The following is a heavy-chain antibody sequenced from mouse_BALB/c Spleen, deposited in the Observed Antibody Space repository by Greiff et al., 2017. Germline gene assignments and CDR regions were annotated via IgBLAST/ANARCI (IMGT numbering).Heavy chain of an antibody. V-gene: IGHV1S81*02. Sequence: VQLQQPGAELVKPGASVKLSCKASGYTFTSYWMHWVKQRPGQGLEWIGEINPSNGRTNYNEKFKSKATLTVDKSSSTAYMQLSSLTSEDSAVYYCARDYGSSSFDYWGQGTTLTVSS. CDR1: GYTFTSYW. CDR3: ARDYGSSSFDY. CDR2: INPSNGRT. D-gene: IGHD1-1*01. J-gene: IGHJ2*01.